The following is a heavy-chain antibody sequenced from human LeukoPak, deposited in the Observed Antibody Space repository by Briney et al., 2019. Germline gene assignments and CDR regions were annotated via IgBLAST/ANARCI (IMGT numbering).Heavy chain of an antibody. CDR3: AKVTGGYCSSTSCPHFDY. J-gene: IGHJ4*02. Sequence: GGSLRLSCAASGFTFSSYAMSWVRQAPGKGLEWVSAISGSGGSTYYADSVKGRFTISRDNSKNTLYLQMNSLRAEDTAVYYCAKVTGGYCSSTSCPHFDYWSQGTLVTVSS. CDR1: GFTFSSYA. V-gene: IGHV3-23*01. CDR2: ISGSGGST. D-gene: IGHD2-2*01.